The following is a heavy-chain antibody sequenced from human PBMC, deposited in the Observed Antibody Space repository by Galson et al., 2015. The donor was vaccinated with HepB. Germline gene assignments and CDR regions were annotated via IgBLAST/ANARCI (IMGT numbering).Heavy chain of an antibody. J-gene: IGHJ5*02. Sequence: SLTCAVYGGSFSGYYWSWIRQPPGKGLEWIGEINHSGSTNYNPSLKSRVTISVDTSKNQFSLKLSSVTAADTAVYYCARVRAAAGNHNWFDPWGQGTLVTVSS. D-gene: IGHD6-13*01. CDR3: ARVRAAAGNHNWFDP. V-gene: IGHV4-34*01. CDR1: GGSFSGYY. CDR2: INHSGST.